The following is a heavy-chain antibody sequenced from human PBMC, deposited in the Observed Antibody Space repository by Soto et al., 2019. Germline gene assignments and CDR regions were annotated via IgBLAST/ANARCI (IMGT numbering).Heavy chain of an antibody. D-gene: IGHD3-9*01. Sequence: EVQLVESGGGLVQPGGSLKLSCAASGFTFSGSAMHWVRQASGKGLEWVGRIRSKANSYATAYAASVEGRFTISRDDSKTTASLQMTSLTSEDTAVYYFTQPGYLAAFEIWCQGTMVTVSS. J-gene: IGHJ3*02. CDR3: TQPGYLAAFEI. CDR1: GFTFSGSA. V-gene: IGHV3-73*01. CDR2: IRSKANSYAT.